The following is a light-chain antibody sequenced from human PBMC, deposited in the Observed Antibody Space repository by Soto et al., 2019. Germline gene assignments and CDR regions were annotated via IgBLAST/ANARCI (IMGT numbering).Light chain of an antibody. CDR2: DAS. CDR3: QQRSNWPLT. V-gene: IGKV3-11*01. Sequence: EIVLTQSPATLSLSPVERATLSCMASQSVSSYLVWYQQKPGQAPRLLIYDASNRATGIPARFSGSGSGTDFTLTISSLEPEDSAVYYCQQRSNWPLTFGGGTKVDIK. J-gene: IGKJ4*01. CDR1: QSVSSY.